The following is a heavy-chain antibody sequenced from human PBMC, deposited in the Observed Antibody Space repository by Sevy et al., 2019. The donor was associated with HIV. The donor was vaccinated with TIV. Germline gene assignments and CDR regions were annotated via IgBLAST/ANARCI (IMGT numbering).Heavy chain of an antibody. CDR1: GFSFHAYW. Sequence: GGSLRLSCAGSGFSFHAYWMHWVRQAPGKGLEWLANINQDGSTNYYADSVKGRFTSSRDNAKNLVYLQMNSLRPEDTGLYYCARAIAAAAGFWGQGTLVPVSS. J-gene: IGHJ4*02. CDR2: INQDGSTN. V-gene: IGHV3-7*01. CDR3: ARAIAAAAGF. D-gene: IGHD6-13*01.